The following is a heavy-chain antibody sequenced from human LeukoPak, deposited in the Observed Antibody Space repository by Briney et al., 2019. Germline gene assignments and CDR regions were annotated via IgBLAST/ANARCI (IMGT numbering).Heavy chain of an antibody. V-gene: IGHV4-59*08. Sequence: MASETLSLTCTVSGGSISSYYWSWIRQPPGKGLEWIGYIYYSGSTNYNPSLKSRVTISVDTSKNQFSLKLSSVTAADTAVYYCARHKGSGWYYFDYWGQGTLVTVSS. CDR2: IYYSGST. CDR3: ARHKGSGWYYFDY. J-gene: IGHJ4*02. CDR1: GGSISSYY. D-gene: IGHD6-19*01.